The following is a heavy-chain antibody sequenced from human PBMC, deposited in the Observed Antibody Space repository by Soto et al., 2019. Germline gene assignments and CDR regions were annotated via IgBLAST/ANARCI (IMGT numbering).Heavy chain of an antibody. V-gene: IGHV4-4*02. J-gene: IGHJ4*02. Sequence: SETLSLTCAVSGGSFTSNNWWTWVRQPPGQGLEWIGEIYRTGSTNYNPSLKSRVTISLDKSENQFSLKVTSLTAADTAVYYCATRDPGTSVDYWGQGTLVTVSS. CDR1: GGSFTSNNW. CDR3: ATRDPGTSVDY. CDR2: IYRTGST. D-gene: IGHD1-7*01.